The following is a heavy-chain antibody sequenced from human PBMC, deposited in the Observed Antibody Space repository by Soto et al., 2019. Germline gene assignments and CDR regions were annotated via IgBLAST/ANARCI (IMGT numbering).Heavy chain of an antibody. CDR1: GGSISSSNW. D-gene: IGHD3-10*01. CDR2: IYQSGST. CDR3: ARGLPVLLWFGELLRGFDP. J-gene: IGHJ5*02. V-gene: IGHV4-4*02. Sequence: PSETLSLTCAVSGGSISSSNWWSWVRQPPGKGLEWIGEIYQSGSTKYNPSLKSRVTISVDKSKNQFSLKLSSVTAADTAVYYCARGLPVLLWFGELLRGFDPWGQGTLVTVSS.